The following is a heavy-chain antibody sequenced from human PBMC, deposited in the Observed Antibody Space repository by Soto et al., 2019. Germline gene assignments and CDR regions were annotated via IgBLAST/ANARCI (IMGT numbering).Heavy chain of an antibody. Sequence: PGGSLRLSCAVSGFTFSNYGMHWVSQAPGKGLEWVAVISYDGSNKYYADSVKGRFTISRDNSKNTLYLQMNSLRAEDTAVYYCAKDATAWYYFDYWGQGTLVTVSS. CDR3: AKDATAWYYFDY. V-gene: IGHV3-30*18. CDR2: ISYDGSNK. CDR1: GFTFSNYG. D-gene: IGHD2-8*02. J-gene: IGHJ4*02.